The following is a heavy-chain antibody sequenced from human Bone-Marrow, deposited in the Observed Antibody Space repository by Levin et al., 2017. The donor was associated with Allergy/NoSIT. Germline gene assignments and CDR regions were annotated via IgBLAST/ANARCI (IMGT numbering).Heavy chain of an antibody. CDR3: ARSSFWSSLAYYYAMDV. Sequence: SETLSLTCTVSGGSLDDYYWSWIRQPPGKGLEWIGYVYYSGSTNYTPSLRSRVTMSVDMSKKHFSLSLRSVTAADTAVYYCARSSFWSSLAYYYAMDVWGKGTTVTVSS. J-gene: IGHJ6*04. D-gene: IGHD3-3*01. CDR2: VYYSGST. CDR1: GGSLDDYY. V-gene: IGHV4-59*01.